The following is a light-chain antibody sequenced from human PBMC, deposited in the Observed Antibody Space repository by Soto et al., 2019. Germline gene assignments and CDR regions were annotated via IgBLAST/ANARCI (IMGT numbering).Light chain of an antibody. CDR1: QSLLHSNGYNY. J-gene: IGKJ2*01. Sequence: DIVMTQSPLSLPVTPGEPASISCRSSQSLLHSNGYNYLDWYLQKPGQSPQLLIYLGSNRASGVPDRFSGSGSGTDCTLKISRAEAEDVGVYYCMQALQTPPYTFGQGTKLEIK. CDR3: MQALQTPPYT. CDR2: LGS. V-gene: IGKV2-28*01.